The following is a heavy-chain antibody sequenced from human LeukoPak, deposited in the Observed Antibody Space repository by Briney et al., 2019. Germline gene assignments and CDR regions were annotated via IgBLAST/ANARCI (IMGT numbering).Heavy chain of an antibody. D-gene: IGHD1-26*01. CDR3: AKDPGGVGWYDP. CDR1: GGSISSYY. J-gene: IGHJ5*02. V-gene: IGHV4-59*12. Sequence: SETLSLTCTVSGGSISSYYWSWIRQPPGKGLEWIGYIYYSGSTNYNPSLKSRVTISVDTSKNQFSLKLSSVAAADTAVYYCAKDPGGVGWYDPWGQGTLVSVSS. CDR2: IYYSGST.